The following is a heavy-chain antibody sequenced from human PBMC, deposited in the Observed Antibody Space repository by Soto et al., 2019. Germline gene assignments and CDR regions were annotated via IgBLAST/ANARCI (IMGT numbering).Heavy chain of an antibody. CDR2: INQDGTLK. Sequence: EVQLVESGGGLVQPGGSLRLSCATSGFTFSRYWMSWVRQAPGKGLEWVASINQDGTLKYYVDSVKGRFTISRDNAKNSFFLQMISLTAEDTAVYYCARWQSSGWYLDIWGQGTLLSVSS. J-gene: IGHJ4*02. CDR1: GFTFSRYW. D-gene: IGHD6-19*01. V-gene: IGHV3-7*03. CDR3: ARWQSSGWYLDI.